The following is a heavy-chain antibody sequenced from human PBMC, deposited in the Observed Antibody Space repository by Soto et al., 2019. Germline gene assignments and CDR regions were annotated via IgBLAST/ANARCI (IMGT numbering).Heavy chain of an antibody. V-gene: IGHV3-30-3*01. CDR2: ISNDGSNK. Sequence: QVQLVESGGGVVQPGTSLRLSCAASGFTFTNYAMHWVRQAPGKGLEWVAAISNDGSNKHYADSVKGRLTISRDNSKSTRHLQMNSPRAEDTAVYFCARSVFLSGHRSGLVYFQHWGQGSLVTVSS. D-gene: IGHD6-19*01. CDR1: GFTFTNYA. J-gene: IGHJ1*01. CDR3: ARSVFLSGHRSGLVYFQH.